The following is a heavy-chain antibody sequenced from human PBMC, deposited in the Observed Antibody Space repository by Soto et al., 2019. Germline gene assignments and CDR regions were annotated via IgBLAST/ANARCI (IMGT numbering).Heavy chain of an antibody. CDR1: GGSFSGYQ. D-gene: IGHD3-10*01. Sequence: QVQLQQWGAGLLKPSETLSLTCAVYGGSFSGYQCSWIRQTPGKGLEWIGGINDSGDINYNPSLKRRVTLLVDSPKKQISLRLSSETAADTAVYYCARGLRLWFGELSRRGGYYYYMDVWGKGTTVTVSS. J-gene: IGHJ6*03. CDR3: ARGLRLWFGELSRRGGYYYYMDV. V-gene: IGHV4-34*01. CDR2: INDSGDI.